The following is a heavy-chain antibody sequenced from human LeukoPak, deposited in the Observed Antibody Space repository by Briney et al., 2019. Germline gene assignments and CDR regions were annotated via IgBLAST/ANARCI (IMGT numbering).Heavy chain of an antibody. CDR2: ISYDGSNK. Sequence: GKSLRLSCAASGFTFSSYAMHWVRQAPGKGLEWVAVISYDGSNKYYADSVKGRFTISRDNSKNTLYLQVNSLRAEDTALYYCAKLSGYDSSGYYDYWGQGTLVTVSS. CDR1: GFTFSSYA. CDR3: AKLSGYDSSGYYDY. J-gene: IGHJ4*02. V-gene: IGHV3-30-3*02. D-gene: IGHD3-22*01.